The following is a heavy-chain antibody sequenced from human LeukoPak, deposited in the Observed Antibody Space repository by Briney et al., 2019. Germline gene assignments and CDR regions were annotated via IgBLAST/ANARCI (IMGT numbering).Heavy chain of an antibody. J-gene: IGHJ3*02. CDR1: GFTFSSYW. V-gene: IGHV3-74*01. CDR2: INSDGSST. Sequence: GGSLRLSCAASGFTFSSYWMHWVRQVLGKGLVWVSRINSDGSSTSYADSVKGRFTISRDNAKNTLYVQTNSLRAEDTAVYYCSTGSGHAFDIWGRGTMVTVSS. CDR3: STGSGHAFDI. D-gene: IGHD3-10*01.